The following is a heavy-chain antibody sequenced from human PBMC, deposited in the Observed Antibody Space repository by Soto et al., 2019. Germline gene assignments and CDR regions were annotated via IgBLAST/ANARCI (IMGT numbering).Heavy chain of an antibody. CDR1: GFTFSTYA. V-gene: IGHV3-23*01. Sequence: PGGSLRLSCAASGFTFSTYAMSWVRQAPGKGLEWVSAISGSGSDTYHADSVKCRFTISRDNSISTLYLQMNSLRTEDTDVYYCAHPRGYGVFDAYDFWGQGAMVTVSS. J-gene: IGHJ3*01. D-gene: IGHD4-17*01. CDR2: ISGSGSDT. CDR3: AHPRGYGVFDAYDF.